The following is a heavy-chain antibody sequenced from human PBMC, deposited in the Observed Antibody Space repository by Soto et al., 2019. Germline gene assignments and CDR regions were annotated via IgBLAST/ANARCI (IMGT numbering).Heavy chain of an antibody. D-gene: IGHD2-15*01. CDR3: ARSVTP. Sequence: SETLSLTCTVSGDSISSNNNYWSWIRQPPGEGLEWIGFISYSGSTYYSPSLKSRVTISVDTSKNQFSLKLSSVTAADTAVYYCARSVTPWGQGTLVTVSS. CDR1: GDSISSNNNY. J-gene: IGHJ4*02. CDR2: ISYSGST. V-gene: IGHV4-30-4*01.